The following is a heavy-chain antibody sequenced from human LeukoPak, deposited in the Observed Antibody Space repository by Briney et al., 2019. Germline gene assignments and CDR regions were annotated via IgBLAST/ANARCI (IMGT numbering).Heavy chain of an antibody. Sequence: PGGSLRLSCAASGFTFSNAWMSWVRQAPGKGLEWVRRIKSKTDGGTTDYAAPVKGRFTISRDDSKYTLYLHINSLKTEDTAVYYCTTSYCSSTSFASYYFDYGGQRPLVSVSS. V-gene: IGHV3-15*01. CDR3: TTSYCSSTSFASYYFDY. D-gene: IGHD2-2*01. J-gene: IGHJ4*02. CDR2: IKSKTDGGTT. CDR1: GFTFSNAW.